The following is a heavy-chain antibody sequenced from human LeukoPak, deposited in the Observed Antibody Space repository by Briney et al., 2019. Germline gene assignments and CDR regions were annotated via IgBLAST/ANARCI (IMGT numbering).Heavy chain of an antibody. CDR3: ARDVVVPAAIGPEAWGPSDDYYYYYYMDV. CDR1: GFTFSSYG. V-gene: IGHV3-7*01. J-gene: IGHJ6*03. D-gene: IGHD2-2*01. Sequence: PGGSLRLSRAASGFTFSSYGMHWVRQAPGKGLEWVANIKQDGSEKYYVDSVKGRFTISRDNAKNSLYLQMNSLRAEDTAVYYCARDVVVPAAIGPEAWGPSDDYYYYYYMDVWGKGTTVTVSS. CDR2: IKQDGSEK.